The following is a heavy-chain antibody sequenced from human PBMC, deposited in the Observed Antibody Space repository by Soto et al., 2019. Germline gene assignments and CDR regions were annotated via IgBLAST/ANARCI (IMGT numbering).Heavy chain of an antibody. CDR3: ARDPNSSGYYDAFDI. CDR1: GFTFSSYS. D-gene: IGHD3-22*01. J-gene: IGHJ3*02. V-gene: IGHV3-21*01. CDR2: ISSSSSYI. Sequence: PGGSLRLSCAASGFTFSSYSMNWVRQAPGKGLEWVSSISSSSSYIYYADSVKGRFTISRDNAKNSLYLQMNNLRAEDTAVYYCARDPNSSGYYDAFDIWGQGTMVTVSS.